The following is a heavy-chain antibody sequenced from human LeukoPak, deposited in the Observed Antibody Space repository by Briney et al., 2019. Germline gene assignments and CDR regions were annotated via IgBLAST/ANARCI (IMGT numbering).Heavy chain of an antibody. V-gene: IGHV3-64*01. D-gene: IGHD1-1*01. CDR2: ISSDAYRT. CDR1: GFTVSYYA. CDR3: GRDVCTPGAPFDM. J-gene: IGHJ3*02. Sequence: PGGSLRLSCAVSGFTVSYYAFHWVCQAPGKGLEYVSTISSDAYRTHYASSVRGRFTISRDNSKNTLYLQMGSQRPEDMSVYYCGRDVCTPGAPFDMWGQGTMVTVSS.